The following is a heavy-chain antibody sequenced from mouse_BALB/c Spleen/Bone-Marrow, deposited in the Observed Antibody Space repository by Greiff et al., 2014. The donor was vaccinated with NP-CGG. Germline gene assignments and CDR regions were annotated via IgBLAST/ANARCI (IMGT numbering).Heavy chain of an antibody. CDR2: INPDSSTI. J-gene: IGHJ1*01. D-gene: IGHD1-2*01. CDR1: GFDFSRYW. V-gene: IGHV4-1*02. CDR3: ARHNYYGYLFV. Sequence: VQLQQSGGGLVQPGGSLKLSCAASGFDFSRYWMSWVRQAPGKGLEWIGEINPDSSTINYTPSLKDKSIISRDNAKNTLYQQMSKVTSEDTALYYCARHNYYGYLFVWGAGTTVTVSS.